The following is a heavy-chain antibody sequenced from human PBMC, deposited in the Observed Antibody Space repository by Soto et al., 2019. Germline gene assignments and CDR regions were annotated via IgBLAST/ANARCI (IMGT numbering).Heavy chain of an antibody. Sequence: GASVKVSCKASGYTFTSYDINWVRQATGQGLEWMGWMNPNSGNTGYAQKFQGRVTMTRDTSISTAYMELSSLRSEDTAVYYCARSYYDFWSGPDYWGQGTLVTVSS. CDR3: ARSYYDFWSGPDY. CDR1: GYTFTSYD. CDR2: MNPNSGNT. D-gene: IGHD3-3*01. J-gene: IGHJ4*02. V-gene: IGHV1-8*01.